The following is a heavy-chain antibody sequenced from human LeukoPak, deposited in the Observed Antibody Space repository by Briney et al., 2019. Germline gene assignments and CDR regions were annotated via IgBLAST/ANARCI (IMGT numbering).Heavy chain of an antibody. J-gene: IGHJ5*02. CDR2: IYYSGST. V-gene: IGHV4-59*01. CDR1: GCTISSYY. CDR3: ARAGRWFDP. D-gene: IGHD1-14*01. Sequence: KPSETLSLTCTVSGCTISSYYWSWIRQPPGKGLEWIGDIYYSGSTNYNPSLKSRVTISVDTSKNQFSLKLSSVTAADTAVYYCARAGRWFDPWGQRTLVTVSS.